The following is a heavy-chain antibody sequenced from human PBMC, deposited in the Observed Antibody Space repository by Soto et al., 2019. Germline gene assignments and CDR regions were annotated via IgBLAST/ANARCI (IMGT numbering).Heavy chain of an antibody. CDR2: ISAYSADT. Sequence: QVQLVQSGAEVKKPGALVKVSCKTSGYTFINYGVSWVRQAPGLGLEWVGWISAYSADTNYTQKLQGRVTMTIYVPPRRAYMELMSLRSDDPAVYYCARRSAPWSKSWTEDVDYWGQGPLVTVSS. CDR3: ARRSAPWSKSWTEDVDY. J-gene: IGHJ4*02. V-gene: IGHV1-18*01. D-gene: IGHD1-1*01. CDR1: GYTFINYG.